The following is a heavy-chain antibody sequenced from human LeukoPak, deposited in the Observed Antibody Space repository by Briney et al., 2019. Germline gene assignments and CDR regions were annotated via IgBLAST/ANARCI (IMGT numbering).Heavy chain of an antibody. CDR2: ISGSGGST. CDR3: AKDQGPAAIVGPSYFDY. CDR1: GFTFSSYA. D-gene: IGHD2-2*02. V-gene: IGHV3-23*01. Sequence: GGSLRLSCAASGFTFSSYAMSWVRQAPGKGLEGVSAISGSGGSTYYADSVKGRFTISRDNSKNTLYLQINSLRAEDTAVYYCAKDQGPAAIVGPSYFDYWGQGTLVTVSS. J-gene: IGHJ4*02.